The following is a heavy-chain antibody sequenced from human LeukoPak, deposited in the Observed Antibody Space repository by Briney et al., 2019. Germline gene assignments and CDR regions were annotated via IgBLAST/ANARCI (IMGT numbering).Heavy chain of an antibody. CDR3: ATDNRHRLGGIFDY. J-gene: IGHJ4*02. CDR1: GFTFDDYG. D-gene: IGHD1-14*01. CDR2: INWNGGST. V-gene: IGHV3-20*01. Sequence: GGSLRLSCAASGFTFDDYGMSWVRQAPGKGLEWVSGINWNGGSTGYADSVKGRFTISRDNAKNSLYLQMNSLRAEDTALYHCATDNRHRLGGIFDYWCQGTLVTVSS.